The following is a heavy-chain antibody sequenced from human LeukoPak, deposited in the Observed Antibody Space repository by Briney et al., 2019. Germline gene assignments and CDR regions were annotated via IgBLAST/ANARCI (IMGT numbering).Heavy chain of an antibody. V-gene: IGHV3-30*02. CDR1: GFTFSSYG. D-gene: IGHD2-2*01. J-gene: IGHJ4*02. CDR2: IRYDGSNK. Sequence: PGGSLRLSCAASGFTFSSYGMHWVRQAPGKGLEWVPFIRYDGSNKYYADSVKSRFTISRDNSKNTLCLQMNSLRAEDTAVYYCAKDSDIVVVPALDWGQGTLVTVSS. CDR3: AKDSDIVVVPALD.